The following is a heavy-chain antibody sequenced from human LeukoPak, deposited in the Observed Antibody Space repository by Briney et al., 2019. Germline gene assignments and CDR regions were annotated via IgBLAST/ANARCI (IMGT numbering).Heavy chain of an antibody. CDR2: TRNKANSYTT. Sequence: PGGSLRLSCAASGFTFSDHCMDWVRQAPGKGLEWVARTRNKANSYTTEYAASVKGRFTISRDDSKNSLYLQMTSLETEDTAVYYCVRLDCSRTSCYFDYWGQGTLVTDSS. J-gene: IGHJ4*02. CDR1: GFTFSDHC. CDR3: VRLDCSRTSCYFDY. D-gene: IGHD2-2*01. V-gene: IGHV3-72*01.